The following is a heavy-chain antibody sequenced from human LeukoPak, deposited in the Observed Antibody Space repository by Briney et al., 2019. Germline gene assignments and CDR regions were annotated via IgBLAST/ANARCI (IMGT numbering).Heavy chain of an antibody. CDR2: INHSGST. J-gene: IGHJ6*02. CDR1: GGSFSGYY. CDR3: ARGVLWFGDNGYYYGMDV. Sequence: PSETLSLTCAVYGGSFSGYYWSWIRQPPGKGLEWIGEINHSGSTNYNPSLKSRVTISVDTSKNQFSLKLSSVTAADTAVYYCARGVLWFGDNGYYYGMDVWGQGTTVTVSS. D-gene: IGHD3-10*01. V-gene: IGHV4-34*01.